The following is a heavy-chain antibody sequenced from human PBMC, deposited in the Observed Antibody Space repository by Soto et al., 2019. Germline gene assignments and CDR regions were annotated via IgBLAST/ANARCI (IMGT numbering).Heavy chain of an antibody. CDR1: GYTLTELS. J-gene: IGHJ3*02. CDR3: ATHYAPPGAFGI. CDR2: FDPEDGET. D-gene: IGHD2-2*01. V-gene: IGHV1-24*01. Sequence: ASVKVSCKVSGYTLTELSMHWVRQAPGKGLEWMGGFDPEDGETIYAQKFQGRVTMTEDTSTDTAYMELSSLRSEDTAVYYCATHYAPPGAFGIWGQGTMVTVSS.